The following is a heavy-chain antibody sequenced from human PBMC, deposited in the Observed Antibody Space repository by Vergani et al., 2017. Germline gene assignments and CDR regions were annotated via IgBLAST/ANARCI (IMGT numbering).Heavy chain of an antibody. CDR3: ARAPKQARKKNIVVVPVDY. J-gene: IGHJ4*02. Sequence: QVQLVQSGAEVKKPWASVKVSCKASGYTFTSYGISWVRQAPGQGLEWRGWISAYNGNTNYAHKLQGRVTITTDTSTTTAYMELRSLRSDETAVYSCARAPKQARKKNIVVVPVDYWGQGTLVTVSS. V-gene: IGHV1-18*01. CDR1: GYTFTSYG. CDR2: ISAYNGNT. D-gene: IGHD2-2*01.